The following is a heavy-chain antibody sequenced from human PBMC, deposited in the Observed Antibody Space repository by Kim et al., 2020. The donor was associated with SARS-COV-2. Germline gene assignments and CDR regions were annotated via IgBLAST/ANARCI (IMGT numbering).Heavy chain of an antibody. D-gene: IGHD6-19*01. CDR1: GGSISSYY. CDR2: IYYSWST. V-gene: IGHV4-59*13. Sequence: SETLSLTCTVSGGSISSYYWSWIRQPPGKGLEWIGYIYYSWSTNYNPSLKSRVTISVDTSKNQFSLKLSSVTAADTAVYYCARVFGGGAVAGYYFDYWGQGTLVTVSS. J-gene: IGHJ4*02. CDR3: ARVFGGGAVAGYYFDY.